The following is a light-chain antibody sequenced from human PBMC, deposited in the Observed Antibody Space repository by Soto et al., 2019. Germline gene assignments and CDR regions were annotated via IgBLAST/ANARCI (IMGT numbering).Light chain of an antibody. Sequence: AIQMTQSPSSLSASVGDRVIITCRASQAIRTELGWYQQRPGQAPKLLIYGTSNLQSGVPSRFSGSGSATDFTLTINGLQPEDFAPYYCLQDYSYPRTFCQGTKVDVK. CDR1: QAIRTE. J-gene: IGKJ1*01. CDR3: LQDYSYPRT. V-gene: IGKV1-6*01. CDR2: GTS.